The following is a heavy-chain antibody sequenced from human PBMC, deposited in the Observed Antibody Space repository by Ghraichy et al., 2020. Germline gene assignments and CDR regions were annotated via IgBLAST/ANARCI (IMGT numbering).Heavy chain of an antibody. D-gene: IGHD6-19*01. CDR1: GFTFDDYA. J-gene: IGHJ4*02. Sequence: GGSLRLSCAVSGFTFDDYAMHWVRQAPGKGLEWVSLISGDGGSTYYADSVKGRFTISRDNSKNSLYLQMSSLRAEDTALYYCAKLAVAGLRTDYWGQGTLVTVSS. CDR2: ISGDGGST. V-gene: IGHV3-43*02. CDR3: AKLAVAGLRTDY.